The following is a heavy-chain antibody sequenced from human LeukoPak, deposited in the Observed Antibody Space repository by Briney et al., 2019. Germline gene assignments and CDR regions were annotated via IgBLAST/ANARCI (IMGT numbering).Heavy chain of an antibody. D-gene: IGHD3-10*01. Sequence: GGSLRLSCAASGFTVSSNYMSWVRQAPGKGLEWVSVIYSGGSTYYADSVKGRFTISRDNSKNTLYLQMNSLRAEDTAVYYCARSRIWFGEPYFDYWGQGTRVTVSS. CDR2: IYSGGST. CDR3: ARSRIWFGEPYFDY. CDR1: GFTVSSNY. V-gene: IGHV3-66*01. J-gene: IGHJ4*02.